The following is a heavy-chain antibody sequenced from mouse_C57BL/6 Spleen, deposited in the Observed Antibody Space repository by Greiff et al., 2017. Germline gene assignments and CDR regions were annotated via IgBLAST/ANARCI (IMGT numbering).Heavy chain of an antibody. J-gene: IGHJ1*03. Sequence: QVQLKQSGAELVKPGASVKMSCKASGYTFTSYWITWVKQRPGQGLEWIGDIYPGSGSTNYNEKFKSKATLTVDTSSSTAYMQLSSLTSEDSAVYYCARSYDYSWWYFDVWGTGTTVTVSS. CDR2: IYPGSGST. V-gene: IGHV1-55*01. D-gene: IGHD2-4*01. CDR3: ARSYDYSWWYFDV. CDR1: GYTFTSYW.